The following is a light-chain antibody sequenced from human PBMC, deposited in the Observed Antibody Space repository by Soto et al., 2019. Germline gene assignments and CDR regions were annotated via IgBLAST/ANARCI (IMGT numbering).Light chain of an antibody. CDR2: KAS. J-gene: IGKJ4*01. Sequence: DIQMTQSPSTLSASVGDRVTITCRASQSISSWLAWYQQKPGKAPKLLIYKASSLESGVPSRFSGSGSGTVFTLTISSLQPDDFATYYCQQYDSYPTCGGGTKVEIK. CDR3: QQYDSYPT. CDR1: QSISSW. V-gene: IGKV1-5*03.